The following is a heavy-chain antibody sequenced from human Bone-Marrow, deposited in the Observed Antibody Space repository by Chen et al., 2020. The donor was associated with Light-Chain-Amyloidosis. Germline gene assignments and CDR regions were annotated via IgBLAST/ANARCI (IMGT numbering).Heavy chain of an antibody. Sequence: EVQLVESGGGLVQPGGSLRLSCAASGLTFSSYWMSWVRQAPGRGREWVANRKNGRSEKCYGDAGKGRFTISRDNARNTLYLQMNGLRAEVTAVYYCARDSGTYGDAFYFWGQGTLVTVSS. V-gene: IGHV3-7*01. CDR3: ARDSGTYGDAFYF. J-gene: IGHJ4*02. CDR1: GLTFSSYW. D-gene: IGHD4-17*01. CDR2: RKNGRSEK.